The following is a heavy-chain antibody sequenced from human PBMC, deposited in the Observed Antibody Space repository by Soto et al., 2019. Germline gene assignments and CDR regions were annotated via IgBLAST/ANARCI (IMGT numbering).Heavy chain of an antibody. V-gene: IGHV1-69*01. CDR1: GGILNNYA. D-gene: IGHD6-13*01. J-gene: IGHJ4*02. Sequence: QVQLVPSGAEVKKPGSSLKVSCTASGGILNNYAISWLRQAPGQGIEWMGGIITAFGPAIYAQKFQGRVSITATESTQTANMDLSSLRSEDTAVYYCAAGGSWARLDNWGQGTLVTFSS. CDR2: IITAFGPA. CDR3: AAGGSWARLDN.